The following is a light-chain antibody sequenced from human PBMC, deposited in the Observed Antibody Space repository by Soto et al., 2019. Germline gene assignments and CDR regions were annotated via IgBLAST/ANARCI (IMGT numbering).Light chain of an antibody. Sequence: QMTQSPSSLSASVGDRVTITCQASQDISNYLNWYQQKPGKAPRLLIYDASNLKTGVPSRFSGTGSGTDFSFTSSGLQPEDIATYYCQQYDKLPYTFGQGTKLEIK. J-gene: IGKJ2*01. V-gene: IGKV1-33*01. CDR2: DAS. CDR3: QQYDKLPYT. CDR1: QDISNY.